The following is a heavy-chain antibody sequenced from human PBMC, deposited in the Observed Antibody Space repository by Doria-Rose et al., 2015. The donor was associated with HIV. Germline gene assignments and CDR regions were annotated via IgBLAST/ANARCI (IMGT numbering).Heavy chain of an antibody. J-gene: IGHJ3*02. CDR3: ARGIGDYDFWSDQENGAFDI. V-gene: IGHV1-2*02. CDR1: GYTFTGYY. CDR2: INPNSGGT. Sequence: QVQLVQSGAEVKKPGASVKVSCKASGYTFTGYYMHWVRQAPGQGLEWMGWINPNSGGTNYAQKFQGRVTMARDTSISTAYMELSRLKSDDTAVYYCARGIGDYDFWSDQENGAFDIWGQGTMVTVSS. D-gene: IGHD3-3*01.